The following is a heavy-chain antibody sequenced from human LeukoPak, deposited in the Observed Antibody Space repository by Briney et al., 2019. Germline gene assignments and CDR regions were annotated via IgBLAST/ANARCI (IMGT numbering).Heavy chain of an antibody. CDR2: IIPILGTA. D-gene: IGHD3-3*01. Sequence: SVKVSCKASGGTFSSYAISWVRQAPGQGLEWMGGIIPILGTANYAQKFQGRVTITADESTSTAYMELRSLRSDDTAVYYCARGRPSITIFGVVIPGRYYYYGMDVWGQGTTVTVSS. CDR1: GGTFSSYA. CDR3: ARGRPSITIFGVVIPGRYYYYGMDV. J-gene: IGHJ6*02. V-gene: IGHV1-69*13.